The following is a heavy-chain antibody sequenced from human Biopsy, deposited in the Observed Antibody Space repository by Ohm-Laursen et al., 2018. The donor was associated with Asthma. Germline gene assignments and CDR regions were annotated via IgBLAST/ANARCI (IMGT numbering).Heavy chain of an antibody. CDR3: AKVRSDWVITESFDY. V-gene: IGHV3-9*01. Sequence: SLRLSCTAFGFKFDEYTMHWVRQAPGKGLEWISGISWNSATIGYADSVEGRFTISRDNAKNSVFLHMDSLRPEDTAFYYCAKVRSDWVITESFDYWGQGVLVTVSS. CDR2: ISWNSATI. D-gene: IGHD3-22*01. J-gene: IGHJ4*02. CDR1: GFKFDEYT.